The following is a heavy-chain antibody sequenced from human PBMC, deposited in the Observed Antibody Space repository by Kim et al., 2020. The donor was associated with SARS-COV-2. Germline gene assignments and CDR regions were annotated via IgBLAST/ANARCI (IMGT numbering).Heavy chain of an antibody. J-gene: IGHJ4*02. Sequence: GGSLRLSCAASGFTFSSYGMHWVRQAPGKGLEWVAVISYDGSNKYYADSVKGRFTISRDNSKNTLYLQMNSLRAEDTAVYYCARDRAPYDSSGYSFDYWGQGTLVTVSS. D-gene: IGHD3-22*01. CDR1: GFTFSSYG. CDR3: ARDRAPYDSSGYSFDY. V-gene: IGHV3-33*05. CDR2: ISYDGSNK.